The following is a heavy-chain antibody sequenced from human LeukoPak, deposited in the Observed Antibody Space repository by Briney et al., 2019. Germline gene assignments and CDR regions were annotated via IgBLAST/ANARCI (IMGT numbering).Heavy chain of an antibody. D-gene: IGHD1-26*01. V-gene: IGHV3-23*01. Sequence: GGSLRLSCVASGFSFSSYAMRWVRQAPGKGLEWVSAISGIGGSTYYADSVKGWFTISRDNSKHTLYLQMTSLRAEDTAVYYCAKDRYSGSYDSGYFDYWGQGPLVTVSS. CDR2: ISGIGGST. J-gene: IGHJ4*02. CDR3: AKDRYSGSYDSGYFDY. CDR1: GFSFSSYA.